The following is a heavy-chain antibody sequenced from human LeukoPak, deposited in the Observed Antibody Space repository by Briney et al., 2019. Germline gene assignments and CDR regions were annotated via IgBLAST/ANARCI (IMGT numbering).Heavy chain of an antibody. Sequence: PGGSLRLSCAASGFSFSTYVMSWVRQAPGKGLEWASAISASGDNPYYADSVKGRFTFSRDNSKNTLYLQMNSLRAGDTAVYYCAKNAHYQGYSYGGIDYWGQGTLVTVSS. CDR3: AKNAHYQGYSYGGIDY. V-gene: IGHV3-23*01. CDR2: ISASGDNP. J-gene: IGHJ4*02. D-gene: IGHD5-18*01. CDR1: GFSFSTYV.